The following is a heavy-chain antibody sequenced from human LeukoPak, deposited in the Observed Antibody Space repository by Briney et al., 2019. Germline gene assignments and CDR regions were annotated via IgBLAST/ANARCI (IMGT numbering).Heavy chain of an antibody. D-gene: IGHD3-3*01. V-gene: IGHV4-4*02. CDR3: AREGGFYRPLDY. CDR2: VHLDGRT. Sequence: SETLSLTCGVSGGSVINTNWWTWVRQPPGKGLEWIGEVHLDGRTNYNPSLESRLTMSVDVSENQVSLKLTSVTAADTAVYYCAREGGFYRPLDYSGQGTLATVSS. J-gene: IGHJ4*02. CDR1: GGSVINTNW.